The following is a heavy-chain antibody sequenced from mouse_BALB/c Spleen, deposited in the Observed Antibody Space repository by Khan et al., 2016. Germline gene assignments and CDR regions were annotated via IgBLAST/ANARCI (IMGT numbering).Heavy chain of an antibody. CDR1: GFDFSRYW. Sequence: VQLQESGGGLVQPGGSLKLSCAASGFDFSRYWMSWVRQAPGKGLEWFGEINPDSSTINYTPSLKDKFIISRDNDKHTLYLQMIKVISEDTALDYYASTVWYCDVKGAGTTVTVYS. V-gene: IGHV4-1*02. CDR3: ASTVWYCDV. J-gene: IGHJ1*01. CDR2: INPDSSTI.